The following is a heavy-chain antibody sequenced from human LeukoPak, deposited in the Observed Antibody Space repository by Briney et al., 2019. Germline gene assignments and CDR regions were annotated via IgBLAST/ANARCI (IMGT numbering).Heavy chain of an antibody. J-gene: IGHJ4*02. Sequence: SETLSLTCTVSGGSISSYYWSWIRQPPGKGLEWMGYIYYSGSTNYNPSLKSRVTISVDTSKNQFSLKLSSVTAADTAVYYCARVSGYDWESFYDYWGQGTLVTVSS. CDR2: IYYSGST. CDR1: GGSISSYY. V-gene: IGHV4-59*01. D-gene: IGHD5-12*01. CDR3: ARVSGYDWESFYDY.